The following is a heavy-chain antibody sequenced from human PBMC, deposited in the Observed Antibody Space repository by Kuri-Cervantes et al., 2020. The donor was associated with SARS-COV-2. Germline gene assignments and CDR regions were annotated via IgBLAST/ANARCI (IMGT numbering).Heavy chain of an antibody. Sequence: GESLKISCAASGFTFSSYDMHWVRQATGKGLEWVSAIGTAGDTYYPGSVKGRFTISRENAENSLYLQMNSLRAEDTAVYYCAKDWASRTFWSGYGWFDPWGQGTLVTVSS. J-gene: IGHJ5*02. D-gene: IGHD3-3*01. CDR2: IGTAGDT. V-gene: IGHV3-13*01. CDR3: AKDWASRTFWSGYGWFDP. CDR1: GFTFSSYD.